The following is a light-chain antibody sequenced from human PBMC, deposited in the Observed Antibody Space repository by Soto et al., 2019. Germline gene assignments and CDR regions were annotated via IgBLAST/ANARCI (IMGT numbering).Light chain of an antibody. CDR2: GAS. CDR3: QQYGSSPLT. Sequence: EIVLTQSPGTLSLSPGERATLSCRASQSVSSSYLAWYQQKPGQAPRLLIYGASSRATGIPDRFSGSGSGTDFTLTSSRLEPDDSAVYYCQQYGSSPLTFGGGTKVEIK. V-gene: IGKV3-20*01. J-gene: IGKJ4*01. CDR1: QSVSSSY.